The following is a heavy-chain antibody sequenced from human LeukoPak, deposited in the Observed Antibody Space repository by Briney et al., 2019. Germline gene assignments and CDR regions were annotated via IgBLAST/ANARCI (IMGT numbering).Heavy chain of an antibody. V-gene: IGHV3-7*01. CDR3: ARRKLTYYYGMDV. D-gene: IGHD1-7*01. CDR1: GFTFSNHW. Sequence: QAGGSLRLSCAASGFTFSNHWMSWVRQAPGKGLEWVANINQDGSEKYYVDSVKGRFTVSRDNAKNSLDLQMNTLRAEDTAVYYCARRKLTYYYGMDVWGQGTTVTVSS. CDR2: INQDGSEK. J-gene: IGHJ6*02.